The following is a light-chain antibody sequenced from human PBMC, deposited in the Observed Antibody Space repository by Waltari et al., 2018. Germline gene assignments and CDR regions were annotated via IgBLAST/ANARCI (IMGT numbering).Light chain of an antibody. CDR1: ELGDKY. CDR3: QAWDGTTVV. CDR2: QDV. V-gene: IGLV3-1*01. J-gene: IGLJ2*01. Sequence: SYEVTQPPSVSVSPGQTASSPGPGGELGDKYVWWYQQKPGQSPGVVIYQDVKRPSGIPERFSGSSSGNTATLTIGGTQAMDEADYYCQAWDGTTVVFGGGTKVTVL.